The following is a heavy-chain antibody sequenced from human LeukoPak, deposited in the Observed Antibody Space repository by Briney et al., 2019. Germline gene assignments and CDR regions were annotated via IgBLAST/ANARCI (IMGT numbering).Heavy chain of an antibody. V-gene: IGHV1-2*04. D-gene: IGHD4-17*01. Sequence: ASVRVSCKASGYTFTAFYMHWVRQAPGQGLEWMGWINPNSGGTNYAQKFQGWVTMTRDTSISTAYMELSRLRSDDTAVYYCARAHYGDYGGYYFDYWGQGTLVTFSS. CDR3: ARAHYGDYGGYYFDY. CDR2: INPNSGGT. J-gene: IGHJ4*02. CDR1: GYTFTAFY.